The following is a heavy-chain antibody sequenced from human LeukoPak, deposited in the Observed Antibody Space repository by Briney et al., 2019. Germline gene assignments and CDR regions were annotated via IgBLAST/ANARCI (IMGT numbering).Heavy chain of an antibody. Sequence: PGRSLRLSCAASGFTFSSYAMHWVRQAPGKGLEWVAVISYDGSNKYYADSVKGGFTIYRDNSMNALYLQMNSLRAEYWAGYYCARIYSYGYRFDYWGQGTMVTVSS. CDR2: ISYDGSNK. J-gene: IGHJ4*02. V-gene: IGHV3-30-3*01. CDR1: GFTFSSYA. CDR3: ARIYSYGYRFDY. D-gene: IGHD5-18*01.